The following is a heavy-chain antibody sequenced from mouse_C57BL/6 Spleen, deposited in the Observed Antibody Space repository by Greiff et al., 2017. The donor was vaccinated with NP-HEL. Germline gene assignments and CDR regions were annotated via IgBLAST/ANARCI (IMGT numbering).Heavy chain of an antibody. V-gene: IGHV1-22*01. Sequence: EVQGVESGPELVKPGASVKMSCKASGYTFTDYNMHWVKQSHGKSLEWIGYINPNNGGTSYNQKFKGKATLTVNKSSSTAYMELRSLTSEDSAVYYCARSWGAMDYWGQGTSVTVSS. J-gene: IGHJ4*01. CDR2: INPNNGGT. CDR3: ARSWGAMDY. CDR1: GYTFTDYN.